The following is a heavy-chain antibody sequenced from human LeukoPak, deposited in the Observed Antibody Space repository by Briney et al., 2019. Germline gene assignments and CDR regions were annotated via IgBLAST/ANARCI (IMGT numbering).Heavy chain of an antibody. CDR2: IYTTRST. CDR3: ARATVEDYYYYYMDV. D-gene: IGHD4-23*01. Sequence: GSLRLSCTVSGFTVSTNSMSWVRQAPGKGLEWIGRIYTTRSTNYNVSLKSRVTISVDTSKNQFSLKLSSVTAADTAVYYCARATVEDYYYYYMDVWGEGTTVTVSS. J-gene: IGHJ6*03. V-gene: IGHV4-59*02. CDR1: GFTVSTNS.